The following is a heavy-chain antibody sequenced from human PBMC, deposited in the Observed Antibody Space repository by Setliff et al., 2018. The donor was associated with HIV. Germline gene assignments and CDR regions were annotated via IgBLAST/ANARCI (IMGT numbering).Heavy chain of an antibody. J-gene: IGHJ4*02. CDR2: IYHSGST. V-gene: IGHV4-61*10. CDR1: GGSISSGSYY. CDR3: GGNGYYSIDY. Sequence: TSETLSLTCTVSGGSISSGSYYWSWIRQPAGKGLEWIGEIYHSGSTHYNPSLQSRVTISVDKSKSQFSLKLNSVTAADTAVYYCGGNGYYSIDYWGQGTLVTVSS. D-gene: IGHD3-22*01.